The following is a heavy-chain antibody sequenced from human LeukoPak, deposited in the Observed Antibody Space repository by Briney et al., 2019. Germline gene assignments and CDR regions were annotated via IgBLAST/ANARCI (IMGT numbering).Heavy chain of an antibody. V-gene: IGHV4-59*01. J-gene: IGHJ2*01. CDR1: GGSISSYY. CDR3: ARDRSGSYYGNYWYFDL. Sequence: PSETLSLTCTVSGGSISSYYWSWIRQPPGKGLEWIGHIYYSGSTNYNPSLKSRVTISVDTSKNQFSLKLSSVTAADTAVYYCARDRSGSYYGNYWYFDLWGRGTLVTVSS. D-gene: IGHD1-26*01. CDR2: IYYSGST.